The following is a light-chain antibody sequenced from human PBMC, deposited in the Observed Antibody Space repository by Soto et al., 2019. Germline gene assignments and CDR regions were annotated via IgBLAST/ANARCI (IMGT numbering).Light chain of an antibody. CDR2: DAS. Sequence: EIVVTQFPATLSESPGERVTLSCRASQSVSTNLAWYQQRPGEAPWLLIFDASARAVDIPGRFSGSGSGTEFTLTISSLQPEDFAVYFCHSYDKWPPGAFGQGTKVEI. V-gene: IGKV3D-15*01. CDR1: QSVSTN. J-gene: IGKJ1*01. CDR3: HSYDKWPPGA.